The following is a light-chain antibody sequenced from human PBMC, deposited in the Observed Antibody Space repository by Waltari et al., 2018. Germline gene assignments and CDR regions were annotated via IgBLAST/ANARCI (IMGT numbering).Light chain of an antibody. CDR1: QSVGTY. J-gene: IGKJ2*01. CDR3: QQRSNWTPHT. CDR2: DAS. V-gene: IGKV3-11*01. Sequence: EIVFTQSPPTRSLSPGDAATLPCRASQSVGTYLAWYQQKPGQPPRLLIYDASNRATGVPARFRGSGSGTDFTLTISSLEAEDFAVYYCQQRSNWTPHTFGQGARLEIK.